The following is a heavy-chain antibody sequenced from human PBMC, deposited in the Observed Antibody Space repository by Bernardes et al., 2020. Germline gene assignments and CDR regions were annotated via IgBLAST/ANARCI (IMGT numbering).Heavy chain of an antibody. D-gene: IGHD3-10*01. CDR2: IYWDVDN. CDR3: ARYGSGGVWFDP. CDR1: GFSLNTSGVG. J-gene: IGHJ5*02. V-gene: IGHV2-5*02. Sequence: SFPTLVKPTQTLTLTCTFSGFSLNTSGVGVGWIRQPPEKALEWLALIYWDVDNRYSPSLKSRLSISKDTAKDQVVLKITDMHPVDTGTYFCARYGSGGVWFDPWGQGALVTVSS.